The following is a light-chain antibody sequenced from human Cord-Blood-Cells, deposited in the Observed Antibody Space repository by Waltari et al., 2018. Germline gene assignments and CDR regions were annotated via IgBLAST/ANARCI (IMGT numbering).Light chain of an antibody. CDR3: SSYTSSSTVV. CDR1: SSDVGGYNY. Sequence: QSALTQPASVSGSPGQSITISCTGTSSDVGGYNYVSWYQQNPGQAPKLMIYDVSNRPAGVSNRFSGSKSGNTASLTISGLQAEDEADYDCSSYTSSSTVVFGGGTKLTVL. CDR2: DVS. J-gene: IGLJ2*01. V-gene: IGLV2-14*01.